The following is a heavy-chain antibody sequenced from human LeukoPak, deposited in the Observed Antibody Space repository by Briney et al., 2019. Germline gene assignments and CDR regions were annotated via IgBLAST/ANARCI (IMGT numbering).Heavy chain of an antibody. CDR2: ISSTSSTI. J-gene: IGHJ5*02. V-gene: IGHV3-48*04. Sequence: GGSLRLSCAASGFTFSAYSMNWVRQAPGKGLEWVSYISSTSSTIYYADSVKGRFTISRDNAKNTLYLQMSSLRAEDTAVYYCARAFTSASFDPWGQGTLVTVSS. CDR1: GFTFSAYS. CDR3: ARAFTSASFDP. D-gene: IGHD3-16*01.